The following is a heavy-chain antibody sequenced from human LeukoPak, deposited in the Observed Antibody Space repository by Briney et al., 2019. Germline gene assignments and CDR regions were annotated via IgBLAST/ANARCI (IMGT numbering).Heavy chain of an antibody. CDR3: ARVRGLDFWSGYYAH. Sequence: SETLSLTCAVYGGSFSGYYWSWIRQPPGKGLEWIGEINHSGSTNYNPSLKSRVTISVDTSKYQFSLKLSSVTAADTAVYYCARVRGLDFWSGYYAHWGQGTLVTVSS. V-gene: IGHV4-34*01. D-gene: IGHD3-3*01. CDR2: INHSGST. CDR1: GGSFSGYY. J-gene: IGHJ4*02.